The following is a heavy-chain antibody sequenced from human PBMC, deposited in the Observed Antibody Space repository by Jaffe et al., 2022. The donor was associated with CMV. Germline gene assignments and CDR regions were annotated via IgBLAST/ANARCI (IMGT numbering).Heavy chain of an antibody. CDR3: ARGSSYYDSSGYYYVAYNDY. V-gene: IGHV1-69*09. D-gene: IGHD3-22*01. CDR2: IIPILGIA. CDR1: GGTFSSYA. Sequence: QVQLVQSGAEVKKPGSSVKVSCKASGGTFSSYAISWVRQAPGQGLEWMGRIIPILGIANYAQKFQGRVTITADKSTSTAYMELSSLRSEDTAVYYCARGSSYYDSSGYYYVAYNDYWGQGTLVTVSS. J-gene: IGHJ4*02.